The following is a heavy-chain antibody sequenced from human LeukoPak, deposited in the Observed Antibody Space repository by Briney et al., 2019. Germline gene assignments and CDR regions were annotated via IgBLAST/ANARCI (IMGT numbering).Heavy chain of an antibody. CDR3: VRGFRSDTSGRKFDC. D-gene: IGHD2-2*01. J-gene: IGHJ4*02. CDR2: MNPHSGNT. Sequence: ASAKVSCKASGYTFTTYDINWVRQATGRGLEWRGWMNPHSGNTGFAQNFQGRVAMTRNTSIDTAYMELSSLRVEDTAVYYCVRGFRSDTSGRKFDCWGQGTLVTVSS. CDR1: GYTFTTYD. V-gene: IGHV1-8*01.